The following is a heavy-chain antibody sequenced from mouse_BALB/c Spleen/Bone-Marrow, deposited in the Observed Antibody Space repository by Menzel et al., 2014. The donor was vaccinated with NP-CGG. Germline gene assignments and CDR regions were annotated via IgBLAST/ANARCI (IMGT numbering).Heavy chain of an antibody. Sequence: VHLVESGPELVRPGVSVKISCKGSGYTFTDYAIHWVKQSPAKSLEWIGVISTYSGNTKYNQKFKDKATMTVDKSSSTAYMELARLTSEDSAIYYCARRTTGYAMDYWGQGTSVTVSP. V-gene: IGHV1-67*01. J-gene: IGHJ4*01. CDR1: GYTFTDYA. CDR3: ARRTTGYAMDY. CDR2: ISTYSGNT.